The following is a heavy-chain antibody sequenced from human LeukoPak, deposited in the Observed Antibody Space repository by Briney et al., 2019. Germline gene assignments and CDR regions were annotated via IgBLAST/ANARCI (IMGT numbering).Heavy chain of an antibody. J-gene: IGHJ4*02. V-gene: IGHV4-61*02. CDR1: GGSVSSASYY. D-gene: IGHD3-22*01. CDR2: IYMSGST. CDR3: AGGYSSGWTAGLDF. Sequence: SQTLSLTCTVSGGSVSSASYYWSWVRQPAGKGLEWIGLIYMSGSTNYNPSLKSRVTISLDTSKNQFSLQLSSLTAADTAVYYCAGGYSSGWTAGLDFWGQGTLVTVSS.